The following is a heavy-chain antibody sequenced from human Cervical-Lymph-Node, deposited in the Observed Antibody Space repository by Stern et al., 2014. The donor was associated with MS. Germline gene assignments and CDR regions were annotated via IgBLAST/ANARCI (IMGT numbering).Heavy chain of an antibody. V-gene: IGHV3-33*01. D-gene: IGHD6-19*01. CDR2: IWYDGSNK. J-gene: IGHJ4*02. Sequence: VQLVESGGGVVQPGRSLRLSCAASGFTFSSYGMHWVRQAPGTGLEWVAVIWYDGSNKYYADSVKGRFAISRDNSKNTLYLQMNSLRAEDTAVYYCARDSSGWDYWGQGTLVTVSS. CDR3: ARDSSGWDY. CDR1: GFTFSSYG.